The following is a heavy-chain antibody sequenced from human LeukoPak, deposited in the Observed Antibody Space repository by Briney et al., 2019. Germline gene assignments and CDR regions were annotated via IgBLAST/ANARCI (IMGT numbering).Heavy chain of an antibody. CDR3: ARAADGYNTFDY. CDR1: GFTFSSYA. D-gene: IGHD5-24*01. V-gene: IGHV3-30-3*01. Sequence: GRSLRLSCAASGFTFSSYAMHWVRQAPGKGLEWVAVISYDGSNKYYADSVKGRFTISRDNSKNTLYLQMNSLRAEDTAVYYCARAADGYNTFDYWGQGTLVTVSS. J-gene: IGHJ4*02. CDR2: ISYDGSNK.